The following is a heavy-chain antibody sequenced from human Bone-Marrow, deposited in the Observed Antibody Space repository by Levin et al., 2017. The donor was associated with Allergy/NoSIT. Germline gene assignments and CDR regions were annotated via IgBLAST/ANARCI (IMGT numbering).Heavy chain of an antibody. Sequence: GESLKISCQASGYSFIDYWIGWVRQMPGEGLEWMGLIYPRDSETRYRPSFQGQIIISVDKSINTAYVQWSSLKAADTATYFCVRLGQQPRKPFDLWGQGTMVTVSS. CDR2: IYPRDSET. CDR1: GYSFIDYW. J-gene: IGHJ3*01. D-gene: IGHD6-13*01. CDR3: VRLGQQPRKPFDL. V-gene: IGHV5-51*01.